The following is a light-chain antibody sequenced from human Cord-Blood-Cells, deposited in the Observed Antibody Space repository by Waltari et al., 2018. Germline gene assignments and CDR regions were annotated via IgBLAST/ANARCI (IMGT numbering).Light chain of an antibody. Sequence: QSALTQPASVSGSPVQSITISCTGTRSDVGGYNHVSWYQQHPGKAPTLMIYDVSNRPSGVSNRFAGSKSGNTASLTISGLQAEDEADYYCSSYTSSSTRAVVFGGGTKLTVL. CDR3: SSYTSSSTRAVV. J-gene: IGLJ2*01. V-gene: IGLV2-14*01. CDR2: DVS. CDR1: RSDVGGYNH.